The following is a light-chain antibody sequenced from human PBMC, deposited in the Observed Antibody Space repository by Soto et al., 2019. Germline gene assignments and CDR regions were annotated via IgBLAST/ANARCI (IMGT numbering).Light chain of an antibody. V-gene: IGKV4-1*01. CDR1: QSVLYSSINKNY. CDR2: WAS. CDR3: QHYYSIPLT. Sequence: DIVMTQSPDSLAVSLGERATINCKSSQSVLYSSINKNYLAWYQQKPGQSPKLLISWASTRESGVPDRFSGGGSGTDFTLTISSLQAEDVAVYYCQHYYSIPLTFDGGTKVEIK. J-gene: IGKJ4*01.